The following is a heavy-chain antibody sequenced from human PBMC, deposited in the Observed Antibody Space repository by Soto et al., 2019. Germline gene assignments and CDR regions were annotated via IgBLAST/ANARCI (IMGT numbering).Heavy chain of an antibody. J-gene: IGHJ4*02. CDR2: FDPEDGET. V-gene: IGHV1-24*01. D-gene: IGHD3-3*01. Sequence: ASVKVYCKVSGYTLTELSIHWVRQAPGKGLEWMGGFDPEDGETNYAQKFQGRVTMTEDTSTDTAYMELSSLRSEDTAVYYCATENPAKFLKLPVRFQFDYWGLGTLVTVSS. CDR1: GYTLTELS. CDR3: ATENPAKFLKLPVRFQFDY.